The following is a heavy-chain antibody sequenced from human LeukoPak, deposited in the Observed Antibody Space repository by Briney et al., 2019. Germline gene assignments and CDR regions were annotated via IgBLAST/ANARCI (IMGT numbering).Heavy chain of an antibody. Sequence: SVKVSCKASGGTFSSYAISWVRQAPGQGLEWMGGINPWFGSANYAQKFQGRVTITADESTSTAYMELSSLRSEDTAVYYCARAAAGTYDSSGHWVYWGQGTLVPVFS. CDR1: GGTFSSYA. J-gene: IGHJ4*02. D-gene: IGHD3-22*01. CDR2: INPWFGSA. V-gene: IGHV1-69*01. CDR3: ARAAAGTYDSSGHWVY.